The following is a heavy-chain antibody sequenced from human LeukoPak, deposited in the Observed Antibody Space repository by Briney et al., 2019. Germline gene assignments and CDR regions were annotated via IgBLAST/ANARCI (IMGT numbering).Heavy chain of an antibody. D-gene: IGHD1-26*01. CDR2: IYTSGAT. CDR1: SGSISGHY. Sequence: SETLSLTCTVTSGSISGHYWSWIRQPAGKEMQWIGRIYTSGATNFNPSLKSRVTISVDTSKNQFSLKLSSVTAADTAVYYCARDRNSGSYWEGNWFDPWGQGTLVTVSS. V-gene: IGHV4-4*07. CDR3: ARDRNSGSYWEGNWFDP. J-gene: IGHJ5*02.